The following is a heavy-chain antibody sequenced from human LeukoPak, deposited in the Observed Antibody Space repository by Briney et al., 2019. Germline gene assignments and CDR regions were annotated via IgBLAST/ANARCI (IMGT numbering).Heavy chain of an antibody. D-gene: IGHD2-2*01. CDR1: GYTFTSYD. V-gene: IGHV1-8*01. CDR2: INPTSGNT. J-gene: IGHJ6*02. Sequence: ASVKVSCKASGYTFTSYDINWVRQATGQGLEWMGWINPTSGNTGYAQKFQGRVTMTRNTSISTAYMELSSLRSEDTAVYYCARTLVVPAAPFYYYYYGMDVWGQGTTVTVSS. CDR3: ARTLVVPAAPFYYYYYGMDV.